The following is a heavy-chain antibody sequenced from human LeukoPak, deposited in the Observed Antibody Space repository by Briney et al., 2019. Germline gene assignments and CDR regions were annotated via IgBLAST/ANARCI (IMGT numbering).Heavy chain of an antibody. J-gene: IGHJ4*02. V-gene: IGHV3-48*01. D-gene: IGHD6-19*01. Sequence: GGSLRLSCAASGFTFSSYSMNWVRQAPGKGLEWVSYISSSSSTIYYAESVKGRFTISRDNAKNSLYLQMNSLRAEDTAVYYCGWLGSGWYGGYWGQGTLVTVSS. CDR2: ISSSSSTI. CDR1: GFTFSSYS. CDR3: GWLGSGWYGGY.